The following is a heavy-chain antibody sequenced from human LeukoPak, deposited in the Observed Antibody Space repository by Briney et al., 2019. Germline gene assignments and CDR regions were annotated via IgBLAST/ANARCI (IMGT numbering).Heavy chain of an antibody. D-gene: IGHD2-8*01. J-gene: IGHJ4*02. CDR3: ARVSLGYCTNGVYFSTGQKPKYYFDY. CDR1: GGSISSGGYS. V-gene: IGHV4-30-2*01. CDR2: IYHSGST. Sequence: SQTLSLTCAVSGGSISSGGYSWSWIRQPPGKGLEWIGYIYHSGSTYYNPSLKSRVTISVDRSKNQFSLKLSSVTAADTAVYYCARVSLGYCTNGVYFSTGQKPKYYFDYWGQGTLVTVSS.